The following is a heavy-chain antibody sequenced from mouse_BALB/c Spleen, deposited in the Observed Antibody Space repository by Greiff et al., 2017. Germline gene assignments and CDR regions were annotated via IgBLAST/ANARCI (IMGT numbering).Heavy chain of an antibody. CDR2: ISSGGSYT. CDR1: GFTFSSYG. V-gene: IGHV5-6*01. CDR3: ARHEGLITTVVARYFDY. J-gene: IGHJ2*01. Sequence: EVMLVESGGDLVKPGGSLKLSCAASGFTFSSYGMSWVRQTPDKRLEWVATISSGGSYTYYPDSVKGRFTISRDNAKNTLYLQMSSLKSEDTAMYYCARHEGLITTVVARYFDYWGQGTTLTVSS. D-gene: IGHD1-1*01.